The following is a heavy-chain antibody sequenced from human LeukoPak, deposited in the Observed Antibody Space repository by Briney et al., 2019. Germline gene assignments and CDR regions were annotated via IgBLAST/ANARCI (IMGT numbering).Heavy chain of an antibody. Sequence: ASETLSLTCTVSGGSIISSNHYWGWTRQPPGKGLEWFGGISYSGGTAYNPSLRSRVTISVDTSKNQFSLKVNSVTAADTAVYYCAREVEYYDSSGYRPHAFDIWGQGTLVTVSS. CDR3: AREVEYYDSSGYRPHAFDI. CDR2: ISYSGGT. J-gene: IGHJ3*02. D-gene: IGHD3-22*01. CDR1: GGSIISSNHY. V-gene: IGHV4-39*02.